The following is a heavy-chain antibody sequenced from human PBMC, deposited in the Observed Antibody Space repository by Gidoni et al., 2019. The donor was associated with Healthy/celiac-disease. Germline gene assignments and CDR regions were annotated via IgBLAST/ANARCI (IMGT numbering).Heavy chain of an antibody. V-gene: IGHV4-34*01. CDR2: INHSGST. J-gene: IGHJ4*02. Sequence: QVQLQQWGAGLLKPSDTLSLTCAVYDGSFSGYYWSWIRQPPGKGLEWIGEINHSGSTNYNPSLKSRVTISVDTSKNQFSLKLSSVTAADTAVYYCAREYCSSTSCWYYFDYWGQGTLVTVSS. D-gene: IGHD2-2*01. CDR1: DGSFSGYY. CDR3: AREYCSSTSCWYYFDY.